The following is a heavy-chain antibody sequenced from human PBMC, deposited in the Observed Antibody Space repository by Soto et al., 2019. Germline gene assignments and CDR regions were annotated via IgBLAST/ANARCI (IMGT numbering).Heavy chain of an antibody. CDR2: IYSGGTT. V-gene: IGHV3-66*01. D-gene: IGHD4-17*01. J-gene: IGHJ4*02. CDR3: TRALTVTTVFDY. CDR1: GFPVSNNY. Sequence: PGGSLRLSCAASGFPVSNNYMSWVRQAPGKGLEWVSVIYSGGTTYYADSVKGRFTISRDNSKNTLYLQLNSLRAEDTAVYYCTRALTVTTVFDYWGQGTLVTVSS.